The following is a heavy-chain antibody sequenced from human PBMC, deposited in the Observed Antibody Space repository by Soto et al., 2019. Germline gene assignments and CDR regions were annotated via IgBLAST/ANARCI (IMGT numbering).Heavy chain of an antibody. V-gene: IGHV3-23*01. CDR2: ISGSGGST. J-gene: IGHJ4*02. CDR3: AKDFSRTTVTTNFDY. D-gene: IGHD4-17*01. Sequence: GSLRLSCAAAGFTFSSYAMSWVRQAPGKGLEWVSAISGSGGSTYYADSVKGRFTISRDNSKNTLYLQMNSLRAEDTAVYYCAKDFSRTTVTTNFDYWGQGTPGPFSS. CDR1: GFTFSSYA.